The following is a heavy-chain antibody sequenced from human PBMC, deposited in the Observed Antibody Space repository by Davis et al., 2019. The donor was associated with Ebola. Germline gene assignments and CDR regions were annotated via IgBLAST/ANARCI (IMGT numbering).Heavy chain of an antibody. D-gene: IGHD2-8*01. CDR1: GFTFSDYY. CDR2: VSASGVST. CDR3: VIRMVYAHFTFDY. J-gene: IGHJ4*02. V-gene: IGHV3-23*01. Sequence: GESLKISCAASGFTFSDYYMSWIRQAPGKGLEWVSGVSASGVSTYYADSVKGRFTISRDNSKNTLYLQMNSLRAEDTAVYYCVIRMVYAHFTFDYWGQGTLVTVSS.